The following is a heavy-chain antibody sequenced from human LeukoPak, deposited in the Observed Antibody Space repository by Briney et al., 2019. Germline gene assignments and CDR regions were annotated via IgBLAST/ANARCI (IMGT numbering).Heavy chain of an antibody. D-gene: IGHD6-13*01. J-gene: IGHJ4*02. CDR2: INHSGST. CDR1: GGSFSGYY. V-gene: IGHV4-34*01. Sequence: PSETLSLTCAVYGGSFSGYYWSWIRQPPGKGLEWIGEINHSGSTNYNPSLKSRVTISVDTSKNQFSLKLSSVTAADTAVYYCARQQQLVPYFDYWGQGTLVTVSS. CDR3: ARQQQLVPYFDY.